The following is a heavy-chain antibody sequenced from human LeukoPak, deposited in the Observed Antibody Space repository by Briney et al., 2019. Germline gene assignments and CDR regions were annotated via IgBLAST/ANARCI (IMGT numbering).Heavy chain of an antibody. Sequence: ASVKVSCKASGYTFTSYGISWVRQAPGQGLEWMGWISAYNGNTNYAQKLQGRVTMTTDTSTSTAYMELRSLRSDDTAVYYCARDRPIWWLLDPRRIVFDYWGQGTLVTVSS. V-gene: IGHV1-18*01. J-gene: IGHJ4*02. D-gene: IGHD5-12*01. CDR1: GYTFTSYG. CDR3: ARDRPIWWLLDPRRIVFDY. CDR2: ISAYNGNT.